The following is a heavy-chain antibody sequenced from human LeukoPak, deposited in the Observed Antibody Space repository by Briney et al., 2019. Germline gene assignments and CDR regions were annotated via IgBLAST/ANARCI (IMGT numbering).Heavy chain of an antibody. V-gene: IGHV3-21*05. CDR1: GFTFRNYW. Sequence: GGSLRLSCAASGFTFRNYWMNWVRQTPGKGLEWVSYISSSSSYIYYADSVKGRFTISRDNAKNSLYLQMNSLRAEDTAVYYCARATSGDYEYHYYYMDVWGKGTTVTVSS. J-gene: IGHJ6*03. D-gene: IGHD4-17*01. CDR3: ARATSGDYEYHYYYMDV. CDR2: ISSSSSYI.